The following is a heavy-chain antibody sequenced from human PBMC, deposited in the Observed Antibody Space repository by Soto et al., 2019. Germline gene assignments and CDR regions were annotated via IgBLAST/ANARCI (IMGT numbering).Heavy chain of an antibody. Sequence: SVKVSCKASGGTFSSYAISWVRQAPGQGLEWMGGIIPIFGTANYAQKFQGRVTITADESTSTAYMELSSLRSEDTAVYYCARAAPYYDILTGLDFDYWGQGTLVTVSS. V-gene: IGHV1-69*13. J-gene: IGHJ4*02. CDR2: IIPIFGTA. D-gene: IGHD3-9*01. CDR3: ARAAPYYDILTGLDFDY. CDR1: GGTFSSYA.